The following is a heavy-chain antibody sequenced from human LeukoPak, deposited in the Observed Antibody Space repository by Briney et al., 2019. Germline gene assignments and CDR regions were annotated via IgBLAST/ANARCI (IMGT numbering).Heavy chain of an antibody. CDR1: GFTFSSYW. J-gene: IGHJ4*02. CDR3: ARGTLYSGWSYYLDY. D-gene: IGHD6-19*01. Sequence: GGSLRLSCAASGFTFSSYWMSWVRQAPGKGLEWVANIQQDGSEKYYVDSVKGRFTISRDNAKNSLYLQMNSLRAEDTAVYYCARGTLYSGWSYYLDYWGQGTLVTVSS. V-gene: IGHV3-7*01. CDR2: IQQDGSEK.